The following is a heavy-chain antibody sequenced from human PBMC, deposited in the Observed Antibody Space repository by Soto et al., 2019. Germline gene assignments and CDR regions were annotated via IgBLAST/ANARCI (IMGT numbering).Heavy chain of an antibody. V-gene: IGHV4-59*01. Sequence: PSETLSLTCTVSGGSISSYYWSWIRQPPGKGLEWIGYIYNSGSTNYNPSLKSRVTISVDTSKNQFSLKLSSVTAADTAVYYCARDNGYSYGYTLDHWGQGTLVTVSS. CDR2: IYNSGST. CDR3: ARDNGYSYGYTLDH. J-gene: IGHJ4*02. CDR1: GGSISSYY. D-gene: IGHD5-18*01.